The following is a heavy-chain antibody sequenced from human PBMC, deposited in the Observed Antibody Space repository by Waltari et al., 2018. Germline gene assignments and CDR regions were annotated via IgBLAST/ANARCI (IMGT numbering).Heavy chain of an antibody. CDR3: ARDARIDITGTTELFDY. D-gene: IGHD1-7*01. CDR1: GFTFSSYW. J-gene: IGHJ4*02. V-gene: IGHV3-7*01. Sequence: EVQLVESGGGLVQPGGSLRLSCAASGFTFSSYWMSWVRPAPGKGLEWVANIKQDGSEKYYVDSVKGRFTISRDNAKNSLYLQMNSLRAEDTAVYYCARDARIDITGTTELFDYWGQGTLVTVSS. CDR2: IKQDGSEK.